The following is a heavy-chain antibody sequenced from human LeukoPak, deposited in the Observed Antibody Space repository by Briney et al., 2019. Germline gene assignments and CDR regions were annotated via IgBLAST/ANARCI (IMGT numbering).Heavy chain of an antibody. CDR1: GFTFNTYA. V-gene: IGHV3-23*01. CDR3: AKDRGDVDLQYFDS. D-gene: IGHD3-10*01. Sequence: GGSLRLSCAASGFTFNTYAMNWVRQAPGKGLEWVSAISGSDGSTYYADSVRGRFTISRDNSKNTLHLQMNSLRAEDTAVYYCAKDRGDVDLQYFDSWGQGTLVTVSS. CDR2: ISGSDGST. J-gene: IGHJ4*02.